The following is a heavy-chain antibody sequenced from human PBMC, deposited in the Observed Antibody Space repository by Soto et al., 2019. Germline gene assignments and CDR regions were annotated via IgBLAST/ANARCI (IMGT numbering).Heavy chain of an antibody. CDR1: GGSISSSSYY. Sequence: KTSETLSLTCTVSGGSISSSSYYWGWIRQPPGKGLEWIGSIYYSGSTYYNPSLKSRVTISVDTSKNQFSLKLGSVTAADTAVYYCARQASLYDLWSRYAAKRYVDYWGQGPLVTVYS. CDR3: ARQASLYDLWSRYAAKRYVDY. V-gene: IGHV4-39*01. D-gene: IGHD3-3*01. J-gene: IGHJ4*02. CDR2: IYYSGST.